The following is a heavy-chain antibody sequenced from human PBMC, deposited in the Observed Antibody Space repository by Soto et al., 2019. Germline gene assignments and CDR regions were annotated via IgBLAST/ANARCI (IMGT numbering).Heavy chain of an antibody. J-gene: IGHJ4*02. Sequence: GASVKVSCKASGHTFTSYGISWVRQAPGQGLEWMGWISAYDGNTNYAQKVQGRVTMTTDTSTSTAYMELRSLRFDDTAVYYCARDGRYGGYFDYWGQGTLVTVS. CDR3: ARDGRYGGYFDY. CDR2: ISAYDGNT. D-gene: IGHD1-26*01. CDR1: GHTFTSYG. V-gene: IGHV1-18*01.